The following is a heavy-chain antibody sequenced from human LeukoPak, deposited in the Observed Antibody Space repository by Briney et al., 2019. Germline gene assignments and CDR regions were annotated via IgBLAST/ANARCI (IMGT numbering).Heavy chain of an antibody. J-gene: IGHJ6*03. Sequence: GGSLRLSCAASGFTFSSYSMNWVRQAPGKGLEWVSSISSSSSYIYYADSVKGRFTISRDNSKNTLYLQMNSLRAEDTAVYYCAKDARVGYSDYYYYMDVWGKGTTVTVSS. D-gene: IGHD6-13*01. CDR1: GFTFSSYS. CDR2: ISSSSSYI. CDR3: AKDARVGYSDYYYYMDV. V-gene: IGHV3-21*01.